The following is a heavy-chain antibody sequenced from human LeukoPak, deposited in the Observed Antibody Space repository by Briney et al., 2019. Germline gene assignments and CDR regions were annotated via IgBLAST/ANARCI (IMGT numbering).Heavy chain of an antibody. Sequence: SETLSLTCAVYGGSFSGYYWSWIRQPAGKGLEWIGEINHSGSTNYNPSLKSRVTISVDTSKNQFSLKLSSVTAADTAVYYCARARDEYYFDYWGQGALVTVSS. V-gene: IGHV4-34*01. CDR3: ARARDEYYFDY. D-gene: IGHD6-6*01. CDR2: INHSGST. CDR1: GGSFSGYY. J-gene: IGHJ4*02.